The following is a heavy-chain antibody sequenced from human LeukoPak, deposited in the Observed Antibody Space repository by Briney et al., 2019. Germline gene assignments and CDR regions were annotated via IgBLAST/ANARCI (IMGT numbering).Heavy chain of an antibody. CDR2: IWYDGSNK. V-gene: IGHV3-33*01. CDR1: GFTFSSYV. Sequence: GGSLRLSCAASGFTFSSYVMHWVRQAPGKGLEWVAVIWYDGSNKYYADSVKGRFTISRDNAENSLFLRMNSLRVEDTAVYYCAREWQGGIAAAGTRIEGDYWGQGTLVAVSS. D-gene: IGHD6-13*01. CDR3: AREWQGGIAAAGTRIEGDY. J-gene: IGHJ4*02.